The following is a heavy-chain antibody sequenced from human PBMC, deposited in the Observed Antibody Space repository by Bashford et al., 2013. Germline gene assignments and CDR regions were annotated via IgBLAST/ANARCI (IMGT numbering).Heavy chain of an antibody. CDR1: GGSISNYY. Sequence: SETLSLTCTVSGGSISNYYWTWIRQPPGKGLEWIGFIYYTGSTNYQPPLKSRVTISLDTPNNQFSLKLSSVTAADTAVYYCARAGYSYAYGYYFDYVGPGTLVTVSS. J-gene: IGHJ4*02. CDR2: IYYTGST. V-gene: IGHV4-59*01. D-gene: IGHD5-18*01. CDR3: ARAGYSYAYGYYFDY.